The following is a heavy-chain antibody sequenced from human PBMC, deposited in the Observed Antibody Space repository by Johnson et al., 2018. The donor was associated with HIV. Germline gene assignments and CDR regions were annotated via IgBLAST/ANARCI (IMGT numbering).Heavy chain of an antibody. J-gene: IGHJ3*02. CDR3: AREGPYSSRWGAFDI. D-gene: IGHD6-13*01. CDR1: GFTFSSYG. Sequence: QVQLVESGGGLVQPGGSLRLSCAASGFTFSSYGMHWVRQAPGKGLEWVAFIRYDGSNKYYVDSVKGRFTISRDNAKNSLYLQMNSLRAEDTAVYYCAREGPYSSRWGAFDIWGQGTMVTVSS. CDR2: IRYDGSNK. V-gene: IGHV3-30*02.